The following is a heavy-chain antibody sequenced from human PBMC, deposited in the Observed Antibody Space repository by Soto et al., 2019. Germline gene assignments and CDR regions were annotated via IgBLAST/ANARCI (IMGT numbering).Heavy chain of an antibody. CDR2: IIPILGIA. CDR3: ASHHYYGDYGAGWFDP. V-gene: IGHV1-69*02. D-gene: IGHD4-17*01. Sequence: QVQLVQSGAEVKKPGSSVKVSCKASGGTFSSYTISWVRQAPGQGLEWMGRIIPILGIANYAQKFQGRVTITADKSTSTAYMELSSLRSEDTAVYYCASHHYYGDYGAGWFDPWGEGTLVTVSS. CDR1: GGTFSSYT. J-gene: IGHJ5*02.